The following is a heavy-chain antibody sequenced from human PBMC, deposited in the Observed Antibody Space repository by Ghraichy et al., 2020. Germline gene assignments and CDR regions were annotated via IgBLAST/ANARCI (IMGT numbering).Heavy chain of an antibody. CDR3: ARGSTVVRFYYYDGMDV. V-gene: IGHV3-48*02. CDR2: ITSSSRTI. CDR1: GFTFTGYS. Sequence: GGSLRLSCAGSGFTFTGYSMNWVRQAPGKGLEWVSYITSSSRTISYADSVKGRFTISRDNAQNSLYLQMNSLRDEDTAVYYCARGSTVVRFYYYDGMDVWGQGTTVTGSS. D-gene: IGHD4-23*01. J-gene: IGHJ6*02.